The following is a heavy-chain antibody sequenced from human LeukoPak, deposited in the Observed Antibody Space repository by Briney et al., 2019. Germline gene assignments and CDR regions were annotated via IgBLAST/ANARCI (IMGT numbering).Heavy chain of an antibody. J-gene: IGHJ4*01. V-gene: IGHV1-8*01. CDR3: ARVDYGDYVNFHLFDY. D-gene: IGHD4-17*01. CDR1: GYTFTSYD. Sequence: ASVKVSCKASGYTFTSYDINWVRQATGQGLEWMGWMNPNSGNTGYAQKFQGRVTMTRNTSISTAYMELSSLRSEDTAVYYCARVDYGDYVNFHLFDYWGQGTLVTVSS. CDR2: MNPNSGNT.